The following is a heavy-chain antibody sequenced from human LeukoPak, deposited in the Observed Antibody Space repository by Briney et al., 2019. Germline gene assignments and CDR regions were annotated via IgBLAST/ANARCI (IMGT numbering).Heavy chain of an antibody. CDR2: IYHSGST. CDR3: ARTPSIAAAGIFDY. CDR1: GGSISSSNW. Sequence: SETLSLTCAVSGGSISSSNWWTWVRQPPGKGLEWIGEIYHSGSTNYSPSLNSRVTISVDKSKNQFSLKLSSVTAADTALYYCARTPSIAAAGIFDYWGQGILVTVSS. D-gene: IGHD6-13*01. V-gene: IGHV4-4*02. J-gene: IGHJ4*02.